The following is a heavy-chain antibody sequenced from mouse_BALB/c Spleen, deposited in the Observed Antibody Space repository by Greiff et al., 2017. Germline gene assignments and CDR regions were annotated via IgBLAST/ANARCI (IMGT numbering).Heavy chain of an antibody. Sequence: DVHLVESGGGLVKPGGSLKLSCAASGFTFSSYAMSWVRQTPEKRLEWVASISSGGSTYYPDSVKGRFTIPRDNARNILYLQMSSLRSEDTAMYYCARGQLWYLDVWGAGTTVTVSS. CDR2: ISSGGST. J-gene: IGHJ1*01. V-gene: IGHV5-6-5*01. D-gene: IGHD4-1*02. CDR1: GFTFSSYA. CDR3: ARGQLWYLDV.